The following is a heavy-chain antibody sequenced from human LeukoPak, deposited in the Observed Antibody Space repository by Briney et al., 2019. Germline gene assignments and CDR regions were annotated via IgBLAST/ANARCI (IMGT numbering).Heavy chain of an antibody. Sequence: SETLSLTCTVSGASTSTHHWSWIRQPPGKGLEWIGDLFNSGSTSYNASLKSRVTISVDTSKNQFSLKLRSVTAADTAVYYCARAVKYYYDRSDEYFDYWGQGTLVTVSS. J-gene: IGHJ4*02. D-gene: IGHD3-22*01. CDR2: LFNSGST. CDR1: GASTSTHH. CDR3: ARAVKYYYDRSDEYFDY. V-gene: IGHV4-59*11.